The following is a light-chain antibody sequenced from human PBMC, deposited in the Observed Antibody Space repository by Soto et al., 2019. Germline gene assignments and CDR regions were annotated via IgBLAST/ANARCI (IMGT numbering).Light chain of an antibody. J-gene: IGKJ3*01. Sequence: DIQMTQSPSILSASVGDRVTITCRASQSIGTWLAWYQQKSGKAPKLLIYDGSSLESGVPSRFSGSGSGTEFTLTISSLQPDDFATYYCQHYNTYPFTFGPGTKVDIK. CDR2: DGS. CDR3: QHYNTYPFT. CDR1: QSIGTW. V-gene: IGKV1-5*01.